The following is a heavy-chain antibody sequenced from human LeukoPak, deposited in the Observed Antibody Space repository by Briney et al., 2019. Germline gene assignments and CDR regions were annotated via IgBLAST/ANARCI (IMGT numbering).Heavy chain of an antibody. V-gene: IGHV4-34*01. CDR2: INHSGST. J-gene: IGHJ6*04. CDR3: ARKIFLDV. CDR1: GGSFSGYY. Sequence: SETLSLTCAVNGGSFSGYYWSWIRQPPGKGLEWIGEINHSGSTNYNPSLKSRVIISVDMSKSQFSLKLSSVTAADTAVYYCARKIFLDVWGKGTTVTVSS.